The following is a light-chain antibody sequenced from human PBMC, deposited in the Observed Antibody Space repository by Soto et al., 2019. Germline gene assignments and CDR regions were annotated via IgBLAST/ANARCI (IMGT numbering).Light chain of an antibody. Sequence: DIPMTQSPSSVSASVGDRVTITCRASQDISGWLAWFQQKPGKAPNLLIYAAYILQSGVPSRLSGSGSGTDFTLTITNLQPEDCATCYCQQANSFPLTFGQGTKVEL. CDR2: AAY. CDR3: QQANSFPLT. V-gene: IGKV1D-12*01. CDR1: QDISGW. J-gene: IGKJ1*01.